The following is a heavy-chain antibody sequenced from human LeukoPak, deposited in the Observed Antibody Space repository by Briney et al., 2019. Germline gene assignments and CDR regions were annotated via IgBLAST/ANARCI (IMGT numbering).Heavy chain of an antibody. J-gene: IGHJ4*02. CDR3: ARDPYSSAFDY. Sequence: VSYISSSGSTIYYADSVKGRFTISRDNAKNSLYLQMNSLRAEDTAVYYCARDPYSSAFDYWGQVSLVNVSS. D-gene: IGHD5-18*01. V-gene: IGHV3-11*04. CDR2: ISSSGSTI.